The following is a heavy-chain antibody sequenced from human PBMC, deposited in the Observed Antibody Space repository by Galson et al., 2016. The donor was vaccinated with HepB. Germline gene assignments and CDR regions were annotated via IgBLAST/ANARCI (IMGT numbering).Heavy chain of an antibody. J-gene: IGHJ4*02. Sequence: SMRLSCAASGFTFSDYYMSWVRQPPGKGLECIAYIDSSRTITYYADSVKGRFTISRDNAKSSLYLQMSGLRPNDTAFHYCATTRLLDNWGQGILVTVSS. CDR1: GFTFSDYY. CDR3: ATTRLLDN. CDR2: IDSSRTIT. V-gene: IGHV3-11*01.